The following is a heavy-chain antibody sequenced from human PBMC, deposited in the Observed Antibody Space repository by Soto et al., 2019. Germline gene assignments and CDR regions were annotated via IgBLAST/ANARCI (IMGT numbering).Heavy chain of an antibody. Sequence: SETLSLTCAVSGDSVNTHDWWAWVRQPPGKRPEWIGEISTNYLKNYHPFLKSLLSFSISCDRSSLQFSLSLRSVTAPDTAVYFCARRTSSGAMADWGQGNMVTVSS. CDR1: GDSVNTHDW. CDR2: ISTNYLK. V-gene: IGHV4-4*02. J-gene: IGHJ4*02. D-gene: IGHD2-2*01. CDR3: ARRTSSGAMAD.